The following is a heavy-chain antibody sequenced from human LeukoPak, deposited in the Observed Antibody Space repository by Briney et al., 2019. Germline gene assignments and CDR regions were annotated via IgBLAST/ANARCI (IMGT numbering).Heavy chain of an antibody. CDR1: GGSISSGGYY. CDR2: IYYSGST. CDR3: AREGPGRGVIGNIDY. Sequence: PPETLSLTCTVSGGSISSGGYYWSWIRQHPGKGLEWIGYIYYSGSTYYNPSLKSRVTISVDTSKNQFSLKLTSVTAADTAVYYCAREGPGRGVIGNIDYWGQGTLVTVSS. J-gene: IGHJ4*02. D-gene: IGHD3-10*01. V-gene: IGHV4-31*03.